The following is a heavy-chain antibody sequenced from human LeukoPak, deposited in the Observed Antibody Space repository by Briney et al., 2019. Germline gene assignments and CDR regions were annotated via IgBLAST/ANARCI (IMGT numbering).Heavy chain of an antibody. CDR1: GFTVSSYS. D-gene: IGHD7-27*01. J-gene: IGHJ4*02. Sequence: PGGSLRLSCAASGFTVSSYSMNWVRLVPGKGLEWVSHISSSGSMIWYGESVKGRFTISRDSAKNSLHLQMNSLRAEDTAVYYCARDPESNWGWDLDYWGQGTLVTVSS. CDR3: ARDPESNWGWDLDY. CDR2: ISSSGSMI. V-gene: IGHV3-48*01.